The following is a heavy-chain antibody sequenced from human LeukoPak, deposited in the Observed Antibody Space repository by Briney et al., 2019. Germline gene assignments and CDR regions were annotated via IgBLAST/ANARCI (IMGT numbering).Heavy chain of an antibody. CDR2: ISGSGVST. CDR3: ARVRTTVTYYFDY. J-gene: IGHJ4*02. Sequence: GGSLRLSCAASGFTFSSYAMSWVRQAPGEGLEGVSAISGSGVSTYYADSVKGRFTISRDNSKNTLYLQMNSLRAEDTAVYYCARVRTTVTYYFDYWGQGTLVTVSS. V-gene: IGHV3-23*01. D-gene: IGHD4-17*01. CDR1: GFTFSSYA.